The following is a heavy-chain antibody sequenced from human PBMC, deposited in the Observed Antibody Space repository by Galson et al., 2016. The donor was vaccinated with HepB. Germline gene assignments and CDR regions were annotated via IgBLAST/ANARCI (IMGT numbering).Heavy chain of an antibody. CDR1: GFTFSNYS. CDR2: MSSTIVTR. V-gene: IGHV3-48*02. Sequence: SLRLSCAASGFTFSNYSMNWVRQAPGKGLEWVSYMSSTIVTRYYADSVKGRFTFSRDNAKNSLFLQMNSLRDEDTAVYYCTREMVTWGQGTLVTVSS. J-gene: IGHJ4*02. D-gene: IGHD2-21*02. CDR3: TREMVT.